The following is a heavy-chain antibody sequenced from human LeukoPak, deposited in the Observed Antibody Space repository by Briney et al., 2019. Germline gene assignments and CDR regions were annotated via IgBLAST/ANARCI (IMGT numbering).Heavy chain of an antibody. D-gene: IGHD6-13*01. Sequence: GGSLRLSCAASGFTFSSYWMHWVRQAPGKGLVWVSRIDSDGGNTRYADSVEGRFTISRDNAKNTLYLQMNSLRTGDTAVYYCARGEQLGHLEYFQHWGQGTLVTVSS. CDR3: ARGEQLGHLEYFQH. J-gene: IGHJ1*01. CDR1: GFTFSSYW. CDR2: IDSDGGNT. V-gene: IGHV3-74*01.